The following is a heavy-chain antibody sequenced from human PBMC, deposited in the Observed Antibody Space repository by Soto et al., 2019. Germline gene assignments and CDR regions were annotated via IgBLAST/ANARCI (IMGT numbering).Heavy chain of an antibody. CDR3: ATVLRFLEWSPVYGMDV. CDR2: IIPIFGTA. D-gene: IGHD3-3*01. J-gene: IGHJ6*02. CDR1: GGTFSSYA. Sequence: QVQLVQSGAEVKKPGSSVKVSSKASGGTFSSYAISWVRQAPGQGLEWMGGIIPIFGTANYAQKFQGRVTITADESTSTAYMELSSLRSEDTAVYYCATVLRFLEWSPVYGMDVWGQGTTVTVSS. V-gene: IGHV1-69*01.